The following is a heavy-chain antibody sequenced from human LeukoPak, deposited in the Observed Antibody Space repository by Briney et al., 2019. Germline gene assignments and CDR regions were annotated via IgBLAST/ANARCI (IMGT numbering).Heavy chain of an antibody. CDR3: ATLISGSYLFDY. J-gene: IGHJ4*02. CDR1: GYTFTGYY. V-gene: IGHV1-2*02. Sequence: ASVKVSCKASGYTFTGYYMHWVRQAPGQGLEWMGWINPNSGGTNYAQKFQGRVTMTRDTSIGTAYMELSRLRSDDTAVYYCATLISGSYLFDYWGQGTLVTVSS. D-gene: IGHD1-26*01. CDR2: INPNSGGT.